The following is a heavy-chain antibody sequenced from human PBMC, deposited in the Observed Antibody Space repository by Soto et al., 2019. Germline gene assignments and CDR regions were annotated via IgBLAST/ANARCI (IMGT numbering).Heavy chain of an antibody. V-gene: IGHV4-59*01. CDR3: AREGGSKYSSSLNWFDP. CDR2: IYYSGST. Sequence: QVQLQESGPGLVKPSETLSLTCTVSGGSISSYYWSWIRQPPGKGLEWIGYIYYSGSTNYNPSLKSRVTISVDTSKNQFSLKRSSVTAADTAVYYCAREGGSKYSSSLNWFDPWGQGTLVTVSS. D-gene: IGHD6-13*01. J-gene: IGHJ5*02. CDR1: GGSISSYY.